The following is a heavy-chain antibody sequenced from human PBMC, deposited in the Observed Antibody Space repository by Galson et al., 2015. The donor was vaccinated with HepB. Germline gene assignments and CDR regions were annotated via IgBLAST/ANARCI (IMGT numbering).Heavy chain of an antibody. CDR1: GYTFTSYG. Sequence: SVKVSCKASGYTFTSYGISWVRQAPGQGLEWMGWISAYNGNTNYAQKLQGRVTMTTDTSTSTAYMELRSLRSDDTAVYYCARERTGSGWVGYLDYWGQGTLVTVSS. CDR3: ARERTGSGWVGYLDY. CDR2: ISAYNGNT. V-gene: IGHV1-18*01. D-gene: IGHD6-19*01. J-gene: IGHJ4*02.